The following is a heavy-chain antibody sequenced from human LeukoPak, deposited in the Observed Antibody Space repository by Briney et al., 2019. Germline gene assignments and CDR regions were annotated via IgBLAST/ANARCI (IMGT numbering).Heavy chain of an antibody. V-gene: IGHV3-53*01. CDR1: WSTVSSSH. CDR3: ARGGRGSAAVVAPRSFDI. D-gene: IGHD3-22*01. J-gene: IGHJ3*02. Sequence: GGSLRLSCEPSWSTVSSSHVVWVRQAPGKGLEWVSGTYTGGNSYYAGSVQGRFIISRDISKNTLDLQMNNLRAEDSALYYCARGGRGSAAVVAPRSFDIWGQGTMVTVSS. CDR2: TYTGGNS.